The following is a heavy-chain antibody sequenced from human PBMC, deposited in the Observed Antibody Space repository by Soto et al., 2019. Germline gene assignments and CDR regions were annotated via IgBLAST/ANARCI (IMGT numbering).Heavy chain of an antibody. CDR1: GFTFSSYS. J-gene: IGHJ3*02. Sequence: EVQLVESGGGLVQPGGSLRLSCAASGFTFSSYSMNWVRQAPGKGLEWVSYISSSSSTIYYADSVKGRFTISRDNAKNSLYLQMNSLRDEDTAVYYCARDLLRVTTGHDAFDIWGQGTMVTVSS. CDR2: ISSSSSTI. D-gene: IGHD4-17*01. V-gene: IGHV3-48*02. CDR3: ARDLLRVTTGHDAFDI.